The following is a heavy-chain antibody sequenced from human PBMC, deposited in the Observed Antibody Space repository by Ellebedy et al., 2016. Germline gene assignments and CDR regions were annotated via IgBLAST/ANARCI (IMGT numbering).Heavy chain of an antibody. CDR2: ISYDGSNK. Sequence: GESLKISXAASGFTFSSYGMHWVRQAPGKGLEWVAVISYDGSNKYYADSVKGRFTISRDNSKNTLYLQMNSLRAEDTAVYYCAKDPSYKYPGYCSSTSCYRPSSDGMDVWGQGTTVTVSS. D-gene: IGHD2-2*01. CDR3: AKDPSYKYPGYCSSTSCYRPSSDGMDV. CDR1: GFTFSSYG. J-gene: IGHJ6*02. V-gene: IGHV3-30*18.